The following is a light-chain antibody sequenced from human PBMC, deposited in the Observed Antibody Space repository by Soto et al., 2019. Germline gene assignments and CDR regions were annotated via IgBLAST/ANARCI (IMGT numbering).Light chain of an antibody. V-gene: IGKV1-39*01. CDR2: AAS. J-gene: IGKJ1*01. Sequence: DIQMTQSPSSLSASFGDRVTIACRASQIISSYLNWYQQKPGKAPKLLIYAASSLQSGVPSRFSGSGSGTDFTLTISSLQPEDFATYYCQQSYSTPWTFGQGTKVDI. CDR3: QQSYSTPWT. CDR1: QIISSY.